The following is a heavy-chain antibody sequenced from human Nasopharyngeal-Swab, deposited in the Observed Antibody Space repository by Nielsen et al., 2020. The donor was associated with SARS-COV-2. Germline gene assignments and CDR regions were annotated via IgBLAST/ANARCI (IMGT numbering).Heavy chain of an antibody. Sequence: GESLKISCMASGYSFVNHWIGWVRQKPGKGLEWMGMVYPGNSEIAYSPSFQGQITISADKSINTAYLQWSSLRAPDTAMYFCARRAARDGYNYEVDPWGQGTLVTVSS. D-gene: IGHD5-24*01. J-gene: IGHJ5*02. CDR1: GYSFVNHW. CDR3: ARRAARDGYNYEVDP. CDR2: VYPGNSEI. V-gene: IGHV5-51*01.